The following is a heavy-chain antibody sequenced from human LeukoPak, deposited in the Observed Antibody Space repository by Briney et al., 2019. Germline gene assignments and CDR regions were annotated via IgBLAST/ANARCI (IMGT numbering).Heavy chain of an antibody. J-gene: IGHJ6*02. CDR3: ARLPCGSGSSPSDYYYYGMDV. V-gene: IGHV1-18*01. CDR1: GYTFTSYG. CDR2: ISAYNGNT. D-gene: IGHD3-10*01. Sequence: ASVKVSCKASGYTFTSYGISWVRQAPGQGLEWMGWISAYNGNTNYAQKLQGRVTMTTDTSTSTAYMELRSLRSDDTAVYYCARLPCGSGSSPSDYYYYGMDVWGQGTTVTVSS.